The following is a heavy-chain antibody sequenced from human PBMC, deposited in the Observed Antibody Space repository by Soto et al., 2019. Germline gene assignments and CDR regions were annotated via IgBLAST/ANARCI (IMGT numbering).Heavy chain of an antibody. CDR1: GGTFSSYA. Sequence: SVKVSCKASGGTFSSYAISWVRQAPGQGLEWMGGIIPIFGTANYAQKFQGRVTITADESTSTAYMELSSLRSEDTAVYYCARTITMVRGVIIKSQNYYYYGMDVWGQGTTVTVSS. V-gene: IGHV1-69*13. CDR3: ARTITMVRGVIIKSQNYYYYGMDV. D-gene: IGHD3-10*01. CDR2: IIPIFGTA. J-gene: IGHJ6*02.